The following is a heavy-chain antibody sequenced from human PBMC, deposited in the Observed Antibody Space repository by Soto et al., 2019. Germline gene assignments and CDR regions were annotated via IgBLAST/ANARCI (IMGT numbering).Heavy chain of an antibody. CDR2: IYRSGST. CDR3: AAGGGLPRYY. Sequence: QLQLQESGSGLVKPSQTLSLTCAVSGGSISSGGYSWSWIRQPRGKGLEWIGYIYRSGSTYYNPSLKSRVTISVDRYKNPFSLKLSSVTAADTAVYYCAAGGGLPRYYWGQGTLVTVSS. CDR1: GGSISSGGYS. V-gene: IGHV4-30-2*01. J-gene: IGHJ4*02. D-gene: IGHD5-12*01.